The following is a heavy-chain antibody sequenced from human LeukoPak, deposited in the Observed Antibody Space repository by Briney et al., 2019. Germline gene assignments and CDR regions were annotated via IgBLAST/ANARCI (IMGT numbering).Heavy chain of an antibody. J-gene: IGHJ4*02. D-gene: IGHD2-2*03. V-gene: IGHV3-7*01. CDR2: IYPDGSEK. Sequence: GRSLRLSCAPSGFTLSTYWMTWVRHSPGKGLEWVANIYPDGSEKYYVDSVKGRFTISRDNAKNSLYLQMNNLRAEDTAVYYCARHMDWSFDYWGRGTLVTVSS. CDR1: GFTLSTYW. CDR3: ARHMDWSFDY.